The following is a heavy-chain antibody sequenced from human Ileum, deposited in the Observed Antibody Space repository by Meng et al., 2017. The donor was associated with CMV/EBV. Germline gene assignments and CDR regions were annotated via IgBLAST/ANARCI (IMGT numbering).Heavy chain of an antibody. Sequence: GESLKISCVASEYTFRSYAMDWVRQAPGKGLEWVSAILVDGVTTFYADSVKGRFTISRDNSKNTMYLQMNSLRAEDTAVYFCARRGKIWGQGTLVTVSS. CDR1: EYTFRSYA. D-gene: IGHD4-23*01. J-gene: IGHJ4*02. CDR2: ILVDGVTT. V-gene: IGHV3-23*01. CDR3: ARRGKI.